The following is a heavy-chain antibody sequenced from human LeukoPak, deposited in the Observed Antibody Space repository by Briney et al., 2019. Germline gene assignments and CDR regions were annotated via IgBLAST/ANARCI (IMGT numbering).Heavy chain of an antibody. D-gene: IGHD3-22*01. CDR1: GFTFSSYG. J-gene: IGHJ4*02. CDR3: AKEPPSYYEMGYFDY. Sequence: PGGSLRLSCAASGFTFSSYGMHWVRQAPGKGLEWVAAIWYDGSNKYYADSVKGRFTISRDNSKNTLYLQMNSLRAEDTAVYYCAKEPPSYYEMGYFDYWGQGTLVTVSS. V-gene: IGHV3-33*06. CDR2: IWYDGSNK.